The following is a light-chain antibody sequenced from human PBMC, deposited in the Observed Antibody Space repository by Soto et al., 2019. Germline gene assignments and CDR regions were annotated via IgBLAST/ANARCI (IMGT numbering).Light chain of an antibody. CDR2: RNN. CDR1: TSNIGSNY. CDR3: ATWDDSLNGFYV. Sequence: QSVLTQPPSASGTPGQGVTISCSGSTSNIGSNYVYWYQQLPGTAPKLLIYRNNQRPSGVPDRFSGSKSGPSASLAISGLVSDDEADYFCATWDDSLNGFYVFGTGTKATVL. V-gene: IGLV1-47*01. J-gene: IGLJ1*01.